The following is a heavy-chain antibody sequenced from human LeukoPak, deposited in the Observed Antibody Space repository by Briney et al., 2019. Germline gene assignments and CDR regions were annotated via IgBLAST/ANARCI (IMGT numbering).Heavy chain of an antibody. CDR3: AKDLLRGLLTIFGVAYDAFDI. CDR1: GFTFSNYG. J-gene: IGHJ3*02. D-gene: IGHD3-3*01. Sequence: PGGSLRLSCAVSGFTFSNYGMHWVRQAPGKGLEWVAFIRYDGSNKYYADSVKGRFTISRDNSKNTLYLQMNSLRAEDTAVYYCAKDLLRGLLTIFGVAYDAFDIWGQGTMVTVSS. V-gene: IGHV3-30*02. CDR2: IRYDGSNK.